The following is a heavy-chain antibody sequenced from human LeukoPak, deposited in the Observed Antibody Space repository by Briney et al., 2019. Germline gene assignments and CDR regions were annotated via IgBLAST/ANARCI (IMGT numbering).Heavy chain of an antibody. CDR3: ATFWSGYYEDY. CDR2: IIPIFGTA. D-gene: IGHD3-3*01. Sequence: SVKVSCKASGGTFSSYAISWVRQAPGQGLEWMGGIIPIFGTANYAQKFQGRVTMAEDTSTDTAYMELSSLRSEDTAVYYCATFWSGYYEDYWGQGTLVTVSS. CDR1: GGTFSSYA. V-gene: IGHV1-69*06. J-gene: IGHJ4*02.